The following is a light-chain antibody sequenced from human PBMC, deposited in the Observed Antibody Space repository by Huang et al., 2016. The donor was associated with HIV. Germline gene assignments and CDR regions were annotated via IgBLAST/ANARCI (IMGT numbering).Light chain of an antibody. CDR2: DAS. Sequence: VLTQSPATLSLSPGDRATLSCRASQSISSYLAWYQQKPGQAPRLLIYDASNRGTGVPARFSGSGSGTDFSLTISSLEPEDFAVYYCQQRTNWPPLTFGGGTKVEIK. V-gene: IGKV3-11*01. CDR3: QQRTNWPPLT. J-gene: IGKJ4*01. CDR1: QSISSY.